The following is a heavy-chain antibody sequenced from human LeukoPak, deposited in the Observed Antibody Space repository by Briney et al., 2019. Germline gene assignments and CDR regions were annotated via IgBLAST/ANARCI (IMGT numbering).Heavy chain of an antibody. J-gene: IGHJ4*02. D-gene: IGHD2-2*01. Sequence: SETLSLTCSVSGYSITRGHYWGWIRQPPGKGLEWIANIYHTGSAHYNPSLKSRVTISVDTSKNQFSLKLSSVTAADTAVYYCARYCTSTTCILRGFDYWGQGTLVTVSS. CDR3: ARYCTSTTCILRGFDY. V-gene: IGHV4-38-2*01. CDR2: IYHTGSA. CDR1: GYSITRGHY.